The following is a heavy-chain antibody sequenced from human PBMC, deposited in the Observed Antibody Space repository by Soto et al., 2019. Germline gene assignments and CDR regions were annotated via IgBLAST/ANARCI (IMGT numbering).Heavy chain of an antibody. Sequence: EVQLLESGGGLVQPGGSLRLSCAASGFTFSSYAMSWVRQAPGKGLEWVSAISGSGGSTYYADSVKGRFTISRDNSRNTRYRQMTGLGAEDPAVSYCAKATSGGGSYFAHGGQGTLVTVS. D-gene: IGHD5-12*01. J-gene: IGHJ4*02. CDR1: GFTFSSYA. V-gene: IGHV3-23*01. CDR2: ISGSGGST. CDR3: AKATSGGGSYFAH.